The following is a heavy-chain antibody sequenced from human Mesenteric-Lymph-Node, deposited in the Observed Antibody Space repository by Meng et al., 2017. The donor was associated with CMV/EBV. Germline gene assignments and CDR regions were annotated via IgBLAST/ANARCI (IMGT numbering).Heavy chain of an antibody. Sequence: GESLKISCAASGFTFSVSWMNWVRQAPGKGLEWVSYISSSGSTIYYADSVKGRFTFSRDNAKNSLYVQMSSLRAEDTAVYYCARMYYYDSSRGMDVWGQGTTVTVSS. CDR3: ARMYYYDSSRGMDV. V-gene: IGHV3-48*04. D-gene: IGHD3-22*01. CDR1: GFTFSVSW. CDR2: ISSSGSTI. J-gene: IGHJ6*02.